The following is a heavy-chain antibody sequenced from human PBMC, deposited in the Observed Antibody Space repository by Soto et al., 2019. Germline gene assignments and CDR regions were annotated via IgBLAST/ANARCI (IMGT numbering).Heavy chain of an antibody. D-gene: IGHD6-19*01. Sequence: QVQLVQSGAEVKKPGSSVKVSCKASGGTFSSYTISWVRQAPGQGLEWMGRIIPILGLANYAQKFQGRVTITADKSTSTGDMELSSLRSEDTAVYYCARDSAGYSSGWYPYVDDYWGQGTLVTVSS. CDR2: IIPILGLA. J-gene: IGHJ4*02. CDR3: ARDSAGYSSGWYPYVDDY. V-gene: IGHV1-69*08. CDR1: GGTFSSYT.